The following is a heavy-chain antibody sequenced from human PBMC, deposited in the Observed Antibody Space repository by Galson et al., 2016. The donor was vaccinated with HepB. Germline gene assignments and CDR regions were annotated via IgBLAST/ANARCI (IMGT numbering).Heavy chain of an antibody. CDR3: ARDLYYSTGSFDY. V-gene: IGHV3-23*01. CDR2: ISGGGVYT. CDR1: GFPFSGYA. D-gene: IGHD3-22*01. Sequence: SLRLSCAASGFPFSGYAMTWVRQAPGKGLECVSEISGGGVYTYHADSVKGRFTISRDNSKNTLYLHMTSLRVEDTAVYYCARDLYYSTGSFDYWGQGTLVTVSS. J-gene: IGHJ4*02.